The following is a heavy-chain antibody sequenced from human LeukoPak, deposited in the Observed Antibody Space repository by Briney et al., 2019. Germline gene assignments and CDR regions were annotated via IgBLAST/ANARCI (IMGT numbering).Heavy chain of an antibody. Sequence: GGPLRLSCAASGFTFSSYAMSWVRQAPGKGLEWVSAISGSGGSTYYADSVKGRFTISRDNSKNTLYLQMNSLRAEDTAVYYCAKDRVLWFGELLGFDYWGQGTLVTVSS. CDR3: AKDRVLWFGELLGFDY. D-gene: IGHD3-10*01. J-gene: IGHJ4*02. V-gene: IGHV3-23*01. CDR1: GFTFSSYA. CDR2: ISGSGGST.